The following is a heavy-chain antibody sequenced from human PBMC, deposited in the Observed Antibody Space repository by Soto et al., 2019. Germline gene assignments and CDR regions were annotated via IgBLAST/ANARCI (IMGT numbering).Heavy chain of an antibody. CDR3: TKDRHPDGIWTFDF. Sequence: GRSLRLSCAASGFTFGTYTMDWVRQAPGKGLEWVSALGGGGDTHYAESVKGRFTISRDYSKNILLLQMNSLRDEDSAIYYCTKDRHPDGIWTFDFWGQGNLVTVSS. V-gene: IGHV3-23*01. D-gene: IGHD3-9*01. CDR2: LGGGGDT. CDR1: GFTFGTYT. J-gene: IGHJ4*02.